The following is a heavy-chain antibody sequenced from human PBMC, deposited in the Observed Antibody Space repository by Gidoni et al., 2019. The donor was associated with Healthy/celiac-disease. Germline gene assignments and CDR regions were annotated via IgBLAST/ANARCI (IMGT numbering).Heavy chain of an antibody. CDR1: GGSIRSGSYY. J-gene: IGHJ4*02. V-gene: IGHV4-61*02. CDR2: IYTSGST. D-gene: IGHD6-6*01. Sequence: QVQLQESGPGLVTPSQTLSLTCTVSGGSIRSGSYYWSWIRPPAGKGLEWIGRIYTSGSTNYNPSLKSRVTISVDTSKNQFSLKLSSVTAADTAVYYCARFDPRQHSSSEGNYFDYWGQGTLVTVSS. CDR3: ARFDPRQHSSSEGNYFDY.